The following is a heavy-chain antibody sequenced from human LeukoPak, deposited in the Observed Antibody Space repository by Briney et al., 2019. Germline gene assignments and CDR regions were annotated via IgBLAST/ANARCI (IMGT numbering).Heavy chain of an antibody. Sequence: ASVKVSCKASGYTFTSYYMHWVRQAPGQGLEWMGIINPSGGSTSYAQKFQGRVTMTEDTSTDTAYMELSSPRSEDTAVYYCSGSLHYYYYYYMDVWGKGTTVTVSS. CDR1: GYTFTSYY. V-gene: IGHV1-46*01. J-gene: IGHJ6*03. CDR2: INPSGGST. CDR3: SGSLHYYYYYYMDV. D-gene: IGHD2-15*01.